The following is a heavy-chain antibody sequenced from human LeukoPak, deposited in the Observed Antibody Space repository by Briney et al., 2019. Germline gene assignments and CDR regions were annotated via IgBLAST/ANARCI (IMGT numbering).Heavy chain of an antibody. CDR1: GGSISSGGDY. V-gene: IGHV4-31*03. Sequence: PSETLSLTCTVSGGSISSGGDYWSWIRQHPGKGLEWIGYIYYSGSTYYNPSLRSRVTISVDTSKNQFSLKLSSVTAADTAVYYCTGGNSDWFDPWGQGTLVTVSS. CDR2: IYYSGST. CDR3: TGGNSDWFDP. J-gene: IGHJ5*02. D-gene: IGHD4-23*01.